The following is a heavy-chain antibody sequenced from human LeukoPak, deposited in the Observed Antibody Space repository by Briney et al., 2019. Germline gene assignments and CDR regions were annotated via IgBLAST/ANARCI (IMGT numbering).Heavy chain of an antibody. Sequence: PGGSLRLSCAASGFTFTNYAMHWVRQAPGKGLEWVAVISYDGSNKYYADSVKGRFTISRDNSKNTLYLQMNSLRAEDTAVYYCAKGKYSSGSDWFDPWGQGTLVTVSS. V-gene: IGHV3-30*04. J-gene: IGHJ5*02. D-gene: IGHD6-19*01. CDR2: ISYDGSNK. CDR1: GFTFTNYA. CDR3: AKGKYSSGSDWFDP.